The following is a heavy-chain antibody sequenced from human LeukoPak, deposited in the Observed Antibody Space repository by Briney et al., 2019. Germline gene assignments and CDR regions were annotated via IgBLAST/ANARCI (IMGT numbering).Heavy chain of an antibody. CDR2: IRYDGSNK. J-gene: IGHJ4*02. Sequence: GGSLRLSCAASGFTFSSYSMHWVRQAPGKGLEWVAFIRYDGSNKYYADSVEGRFTISRDNSKNTLYLQMNSLRAEDTAVYYCARETPRRGETRDGYRWGQGTVVTVSS. D-gene: IGHD5-24*01. V-gene: IGHV3-30*02. CDR1: GFTFSSYS. CDR3: ARETPRRGETRDGYR.